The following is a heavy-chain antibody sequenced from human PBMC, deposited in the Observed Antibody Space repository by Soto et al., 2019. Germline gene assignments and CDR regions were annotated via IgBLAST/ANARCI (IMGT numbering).Heavy chain of an antibody. J-gene: IGHJ6*03. V-gene: IGHV4-34*01. Sequence: SETLSLTCAVYGGSFSGYYWSWIRQPPGEGLEWIGEINHSGSTNYNPSLKSRVTISVDTSKNQFSLKLSSVTAADTAVYYCARLYCSSTSCQPGYYYYYMDVWGKGTTVTVSS. CDR2: INHSGST. D-gene: IGHD2-2*01. CDR1: GGSFSGYY. CDR3: ARLYCSSTSCQPGYYYYYMDV.